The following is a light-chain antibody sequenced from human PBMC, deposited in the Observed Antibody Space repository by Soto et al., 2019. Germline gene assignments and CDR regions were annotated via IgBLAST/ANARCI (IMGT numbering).Light chain of an antibody. Sequence: EIVLAQSPGTLSLSPLERAPLXWKTSQSVSSSYLAWYQQKPGQAPRLLIYGASTRATGIPARFSGSGSGTEFTLTISTLQSEDFAIYYCQHYNNWPPWTFGQGTKVDIK. CDR1: QSVSSSY. CDR3: QHYNNWPPWT. V-gene: IGKV3-15*01. CDR2: GAS. J-gene: IGKJ1*01.